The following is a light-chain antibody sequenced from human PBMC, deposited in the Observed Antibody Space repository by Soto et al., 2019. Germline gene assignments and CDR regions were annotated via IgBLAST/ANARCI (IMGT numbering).Light chain of an antibody. CDR3: QQSSRAPLT. Sequence: DIQMTQSPSSLSASVGDRVTITCRASQSLSSYLNCYQQNPGQAPKLLIYAASSLQSGVPSRLGGNGSSPDFTLTIAGLKAEDSASYYCQQSSRAPLTFGDVTKVEIK. V-gene: IGKV1-39*01. J-gene: IGKJ4*01. CDR1: QSLSSY. CDR2: AAS.